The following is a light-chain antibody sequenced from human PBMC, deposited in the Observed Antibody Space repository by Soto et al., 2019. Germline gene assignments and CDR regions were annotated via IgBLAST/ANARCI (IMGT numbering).Light chain of an antibody. CDR1: SSNIGSNT. J-gene: IGLJ2*01. Sequence: QSVLTQPPSASGTPGQRVTISCSGSSSNIGSNTVNWYQQLLGTAPKLLIYSNNQRPSGVPDRFSGSKSGTSASLAISGLQSEDGGDYYCAAWDDSLNGPVFGGGTKLTVL. CDR3: AAWDDSLNGPV. V-gene: IGLV1-44*01. CDR2: SNN.